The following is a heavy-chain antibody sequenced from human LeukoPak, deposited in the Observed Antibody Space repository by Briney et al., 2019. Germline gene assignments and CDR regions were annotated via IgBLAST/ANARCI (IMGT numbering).Heavy chain of an antibody. J-gene: IGHJ2*01. V-gene: IGHV1-18*01. D-gene: IGHD3-22*01. CDR1: GYTSTSYG. CDR2: ISAYNGNT. Sequence: ASVKVSCKASGYTSTSYGISWVRQAPGQGLEWMGWISAYNGNTNYAQKLQGRVTMTTDTPTSTAYKELRSLRSDDTAVYYCARGLALSSGWNFDLWGRGTLVTVSS. CDR3: ARGLALSSGWNFDL.